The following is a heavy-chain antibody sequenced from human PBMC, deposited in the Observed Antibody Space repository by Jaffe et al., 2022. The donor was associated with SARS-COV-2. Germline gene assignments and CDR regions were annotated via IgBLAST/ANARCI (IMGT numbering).Heavy chain of an antibody. D-gene: IGHD6-19*01. CDR1: GFTFSGYA. CDR3: AKPPGGSGWWLVFDI. CDR2: ISGGGVTT. J-gene: IGHJ3*02. Sequence: EVQLLESGGGLVQPGGSLRLSCAASGFTFSGYAMSWVRQAPGKGLEWVSSISGGGVTTYYADSVKGRFIVSRDTSRNTLYLQMNSLGAEDTAKYYCAKPPGGSGWWLVFDIWGRGTMVTVSS. V-gene: IGHV3-23*01.